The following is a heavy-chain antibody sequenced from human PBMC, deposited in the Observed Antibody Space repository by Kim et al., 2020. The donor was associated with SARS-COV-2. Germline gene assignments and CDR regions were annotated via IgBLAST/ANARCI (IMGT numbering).Heavy chain of an antibody. CDR3: ARGGYGGNSGSFDY. Sequence: SETLSLTCAVSGGSISSSNWWSWVRQSPGKGLEWIGEIYHTGGTNYNPSLKSRVTISIDKSNNQLSLGLSSATAADTAVYYCARGGYGGNSGSFDYWGQGTLVTVSS. V-gene: IGHV4-4*02. J-gene: IGHJ4*02. CDR1: GGSISSSNW. D-gene: IGHD5-18*01. CDR2: IYHTGGT.